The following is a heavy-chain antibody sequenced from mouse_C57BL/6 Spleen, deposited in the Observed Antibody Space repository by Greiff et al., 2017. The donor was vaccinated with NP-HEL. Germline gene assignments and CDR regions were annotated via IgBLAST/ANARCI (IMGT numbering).Heavy chain of an antibody. D-gene: IGHD1-1*01. CDR2: ISSGGSYT. Sequence: EVMLVESGGDLVKPGGSLKLSCAASGFTFSSYGMSWVRQTPDKRLEWVATISSGGSYTYYPDSVKGRFTISRDNAKNTLYLQMSSLKSEDTAMYYCARVTTVVEGAYCGQGTLVTVSA. CDR1: GFTFSSYG. J-gene: IGHJ3*01. CDR3: ARVTTVVEGAY. V-gene: IGHV5-6*01.